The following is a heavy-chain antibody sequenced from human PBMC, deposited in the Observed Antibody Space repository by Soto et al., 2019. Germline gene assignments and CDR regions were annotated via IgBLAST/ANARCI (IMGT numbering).Heavy chain of an antibody. CDR3: ARVRQGCSANNCYFDP. Sequence: QVHLQESGTGLVAPSGTLSLTCTLSGGSVRAPDWWNWVRQSPDKGLERIAEVHISGHSNYNPSLRSRVSVSRDSSKNQCYLNLNSVTAADTAIYYCARVRQGCSANNCYFDPWGQGTQVTISS. CDR1: GGSVRAPDW. V-gene: IGHV4-4*02. CDR2: VHISGHS. D-gene: IGHD1-1*01. J-gene: IGHJ5*01.